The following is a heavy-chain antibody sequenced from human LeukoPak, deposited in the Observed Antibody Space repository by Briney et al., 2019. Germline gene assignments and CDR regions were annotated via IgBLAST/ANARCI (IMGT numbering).Heavy chain of an antibody. D-gene: IGHD3-10*01. V-gene: IGHV4-4*02. CDR2: IYHSGST. CDR1: GGSISSSNW. CDR3: ASEGKALYFGESRLSNWFDP. J-gene: IGHJ5*02. Sequence: SGTLSLTCAVSGGSISSSNWWSWVRQPPGKGLEWIGEIYHSGSTNYNPSLKSRVTISVDKSKNQFSLKLSSVTAADTAVYYCASEGKALYFGESRLSNWFDPWGQGTLVTVSS.